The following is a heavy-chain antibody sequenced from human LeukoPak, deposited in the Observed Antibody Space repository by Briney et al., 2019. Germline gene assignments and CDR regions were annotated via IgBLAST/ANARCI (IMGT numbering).Heavy chain of an antibody. Sequence: SETLSLTCAVYGGSFSGYYWSWIRQPPGKGLEWIGEINHSGSTNYNPSLKSRITISVDTSKNQFSLKLSSVTAADTAVYYCARRLRETRITIFGVVTSSLYFQHWGQGTLVTVSS. CDR2: INHSGST. J-gene: IGHJ1*01. CDR1: GGSFSGYY. V-gene: IGHV4-34*01. CDR3: ARRLRETRITIFGVVTSSLYFQH. D-gene: IGHD3-3*01.